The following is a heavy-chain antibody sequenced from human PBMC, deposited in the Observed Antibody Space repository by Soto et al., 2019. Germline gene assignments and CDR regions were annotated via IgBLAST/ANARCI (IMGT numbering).Heavy chain of an antibody. V-gene: IGHV3-30*18. J-gene: IGHJ4*02. CDR2: ILYDGSKE. Sequence: GGSLRLSCTASGFSFNRHGMDWVRQAPGKGLEWVARILYDGSKEYYADSEKGRFTISRDNSKNTLYLQINSLRVEDTAVYYCAKDLALMADYWGQGTPVTVSS. CDR1: GFSFNRHG. D-gene: IGHD3-16*01. CDR3: AKDLALMADY.